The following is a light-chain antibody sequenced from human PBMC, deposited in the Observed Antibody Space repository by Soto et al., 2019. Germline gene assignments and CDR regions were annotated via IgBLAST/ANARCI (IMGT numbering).Light chain of an antibody. Sequence: IQMTQSPSSLSASVGDRVTITCRASQGISNYLAWYQQKPGKVPKLLIYAASTLQSGVPSRFSGSGSGTDFTLTISSLQPEDVATYYCQKYNSGPPWTFGQGTKVDIK. CDR1: QGISNY. V-gene: IGKV1-27*01. CDR3: QKYNSGPPWT. J-gene: IGKJ1*01. CDR2: AAS.